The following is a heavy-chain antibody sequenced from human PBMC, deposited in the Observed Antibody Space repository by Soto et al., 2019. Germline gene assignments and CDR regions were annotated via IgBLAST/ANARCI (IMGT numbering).Heavy chain of an antibody. CDR2: INHSGST. CDR3: ARGVVVPAAEDDYYYYYYMDV. J-gene: IGHJ6*03. CDR1: GGSFSGYY. D-gene: IGHD2-2*01. V-gene: IGHV4-34*01. Sequence: SETLSLTCAVYGGSFSGYYWSWIRQPPGKGLEWIGEINHSGSTNYNPSLKSRVTISVDTSKNQFSLKLSSVTAADTAVYYCARGVVVPAAEDDYYYYYYMDVWGKGTTVTVSS.